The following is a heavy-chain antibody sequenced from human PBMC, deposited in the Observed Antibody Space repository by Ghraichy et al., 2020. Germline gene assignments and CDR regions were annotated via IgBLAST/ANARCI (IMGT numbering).Heavy chain of an antibody. D-gene: IGHD3-22*01. J-gene: IGHJ4*02. Sequence: VKVSCKASGGTFSSYAISWVRQAPGQGLEWMGRIIPILGIANYAQKFQGRVTITADKSTSTAYMELSSLRSEDTAVYYCASPASAGYDSRTPFDYWGQGALVTVSS. CDR3: ASPASAGYDSRTPFDY. V-gene: IGHV1-69*10. CDR2: IIPILGIA. CDR1: GGTFSSYA.